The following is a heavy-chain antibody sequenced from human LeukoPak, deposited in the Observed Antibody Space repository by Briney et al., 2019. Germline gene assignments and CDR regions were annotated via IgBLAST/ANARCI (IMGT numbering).Heavy chain of an antibody. CDR1: GGSISSSSYY. J-gene: IGHJ4*02. CDR3: ARRQRGGSSSGHHDY. D-gene: IGHD1-26*01. V-gene: IGHV4-39*01. CDR2: IYYSGST. Sequence: SETLSLTCTVSGGSISSSSYYWGWIRQPPGKGLEWIGSIYYSGSTYYNPSLKSRVTISVDTSKNQFSLKLSSVTAADMAVYYCARRQRGGSSSGHHDYWGQGTLVTVSS.